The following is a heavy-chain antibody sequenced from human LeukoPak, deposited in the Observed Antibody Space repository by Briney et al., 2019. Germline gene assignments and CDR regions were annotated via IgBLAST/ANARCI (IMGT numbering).Heavy chain of an antibody. Sequence: GGSLRLSCAASGFTFSIYAMSSVRQAPGKGLEWVSAISGSGGSTYYADSVKGRFTISRDNSKNTLYLQMNSLRAEDTAVYYCANPVTVTTTDYWGQGTLVTVSS. CDR3: ANPVTVTTTDY. CDR1: GFTFSIYA. CDR2: ISGSGGST. D-gene: IGHD4-17*01. V-gene: IGHV3-23*01. J-gene: IGHJ4*02.